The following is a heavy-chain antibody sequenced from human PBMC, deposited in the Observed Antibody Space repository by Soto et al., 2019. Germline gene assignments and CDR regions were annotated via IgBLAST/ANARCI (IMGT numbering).Heavy chain of an antibody. CDR3: ASWGHIVPVSPTDFDH. CDR2: INWKSDI. CDR1: GFTFDDNA. D-gene: IGHD2-21*01. Sequence: GGSLRLSCAASGFTFDDNAMHWVRQAPEKGLEWVSGINWKSDIGYADSVKGRFTISRDNAENSLYLQMNSLRAEDTAMYYCASWGHIVPVSPTDFDHWGEGTLVTVSS. V-gene: IGHV3-9*01. J-gene: IGHJ4*02.